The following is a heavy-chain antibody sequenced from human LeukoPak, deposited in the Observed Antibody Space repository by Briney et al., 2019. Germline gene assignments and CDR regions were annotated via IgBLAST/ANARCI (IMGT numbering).Heavy chain of an antibody. CDR3: ARSRIAARQSAAMIVVGLASADGLSWRGPLFDY. CDR1: GYTFTSYG. J-gene: IGHJ4*02. D-gene: IGHD6-6*01. V-gene: IGHV1-18*01. Sequence: ASVKVSCKASGYTFTSYGISWVRQAPGQGLEWMGWISAYNGNTNYAQKLQGRVTMTTDTSTSTAYMELRSLRSDDTAVFYCARSRIAARQSAAMIVVGLASADGLSWRGPLFDYWGQGTLVTVSS. CDR2: ISAYNGNT.